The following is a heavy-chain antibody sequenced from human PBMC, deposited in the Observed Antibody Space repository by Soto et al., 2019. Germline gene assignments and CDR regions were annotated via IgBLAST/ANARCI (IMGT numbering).Heavy chain of an antibody. CDR1: GGSISSTGYF. CDR2: IFYSGST. Sequence: QVQLQESGPGLVKPSQTLSLTCTVSGGSISSTGYFWTWIRQHPGKGLEWIGYIFYSGSTFHNPSLKSRVTISVDTSKNQFSLELSPVTAADTAVDYCAREAGSGDYFDYWGQGTLVTVSS. D-gene: IGHD1-26*01. CDR3: AREAGSGDYFDY. J-gene: IGHJ4*02. V-gene: IGHV4-31*03.